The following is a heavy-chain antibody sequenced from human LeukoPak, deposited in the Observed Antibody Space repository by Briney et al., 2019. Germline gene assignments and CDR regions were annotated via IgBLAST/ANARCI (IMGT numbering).Heavy chain of an antibody. D-gene: IGHD2-2*01. CDR2: VSSSGRGSTI. V-gene: IGHV3-48*01. J-gene: IGHJ5*02. Sequence: GGSLRLSCAASGFTFSTYGMNWVRQAPGKGLEWVSYVSSSGRGSTIYYADSVKGRFTISRDNADNSLYLQMSSLRAEDTAVYYCARDDCSGNSCAKHSNWFDPWGQGTLVTVSS. CDR1: GFTFSTYG. CDR3: ARDDCSGNSCAKHSNWFDP.